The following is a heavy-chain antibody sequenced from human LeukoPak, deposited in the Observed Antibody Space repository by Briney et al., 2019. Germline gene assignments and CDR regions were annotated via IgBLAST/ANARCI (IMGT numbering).Heavy chain of an antibody. CDR1: QYAFTDYA. V-gene: IGHV1-3*01. CDR3: ARDEVGATMVREYYFDY. Sequence: ASVKVSCKASQYAFTDYAVHWVRQAPGQRLEWMGWINAGNGNTKYSQKFQGRVTITRDTSASTAYMELSSLRSEDTAVYYCARDEVGATMVREYYFDYWGQGTLVTVSS. J-gene: IGHJ4*02. CDR2: INAGNGNT. D-gene: IGHD1-26*01.